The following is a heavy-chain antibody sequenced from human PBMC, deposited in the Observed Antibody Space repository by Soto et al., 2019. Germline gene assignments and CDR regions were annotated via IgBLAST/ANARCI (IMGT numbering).Heavy chain of an antibody. D-gene: IGHD2-21*01. Sequence: EVQLVQSGAEVKRPGTTVKISCKVSGSSFSDYYIHWVQQAPGKGLQWMGLVDPGDGETKYAENFQGRLTITADTSTNTVYMELSNLRSEDTARYYCATARHTITFVVIPSAVGTWFDPWGQGTLVTVSS. CDR3: ATARHTITFVVIPSAVGTWFDP. J-gene: IGHJ5*02. V-gene: IGHV1-69-2*01. CDR2: VDPGDGET. CDR1: GSSFSDYY.